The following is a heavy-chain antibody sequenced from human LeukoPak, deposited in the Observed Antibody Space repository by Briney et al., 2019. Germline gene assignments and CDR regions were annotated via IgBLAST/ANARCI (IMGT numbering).Heavy chain of an antibody. Sequence: ASVKVSCKVSGYTPTELSMHWVRQGPGKGLERMGGFDPEDGETIYAQKFQGRVTMTEDTSTDTAYMELSSLRSEDTAVYYCATQPNADSYGFFWGQGTLVTVSS. V-gene: IGHV1-24*01. D-gene: IGHD5-18*01. CDR3: ATQPNADSYGFF. CDR2: FDPEDGET. CDR1: GYTPTELS. J-gene: IGHJ4*02.